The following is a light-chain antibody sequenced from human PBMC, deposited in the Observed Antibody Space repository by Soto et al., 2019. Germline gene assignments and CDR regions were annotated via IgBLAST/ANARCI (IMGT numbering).Light chain of an antibody. CDR1: QSVLYSSNNKNY. J-gene: IGKJ4*01. Sequence: DIVMTQSPDSLAVSLGERATINCKSSQSVLYSSNNKNYLAWYQQKSGQPPKLLIYWASTRESGVPDRFSGSGSGTDFTLTISSLQAEDVAVYYCQQYYRSPLTFGGGIKVEIK. CDR3: QQYYRSPLT. V-gene: IGKV4-1*01. CDR2: WAS.